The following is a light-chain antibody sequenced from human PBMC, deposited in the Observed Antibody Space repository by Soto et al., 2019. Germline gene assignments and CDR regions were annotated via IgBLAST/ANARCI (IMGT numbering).Light chain of an antibody. CDR3: QQTSVFPRT. CDR2: DAS. V-gene: IGKV1-5*01. Sequence: DIQMTQSPSTLSASVGDRVTITCRASQSISSWLAWYQQKPGKAPKLLIYDASSLESGVPSRFSGSGSGTEFTLTISSLQPDDFATYYCQQTSVFPRTFGQGTKVDIK. CDR1: QSISSW. J-gene: IGKJ1*01.